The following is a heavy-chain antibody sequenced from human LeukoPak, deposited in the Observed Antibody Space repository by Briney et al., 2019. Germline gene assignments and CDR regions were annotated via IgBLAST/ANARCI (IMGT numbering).Heavy chain of an antibody. J-gene: IGHJ4*02. Sequence: SETLSLTCTVSGGSISSSSYYWGWIRQPPGKGLEWIGSIYYSGSTYYNPSLKSRVTISVDTSKNQFSLKLSSVTAADTAVYYCARGYSPGFRSSCPFAYWGQGTLVTVSS. V-gene: IGHV4-39*07. CDR2: IYYSGST. CDR1: GGSISSSSYY. D-gene: IGHD6-13*01. CDR3: ARGYSPGFRSSCPFAY.